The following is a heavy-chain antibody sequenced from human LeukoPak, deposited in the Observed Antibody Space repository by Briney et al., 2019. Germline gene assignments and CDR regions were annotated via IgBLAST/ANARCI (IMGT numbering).Heavy chain of an antibody. V-gene: IGHV4-31*03. CDR2: IYHSGST. CDR3: ARAQDFYGSGSYYYYYYYGMDV. J-gene: IGHJ6*02. Sequence: PSGTLSLTCTVSGCTISSGGYYWSWIRQHPGKGREWIGYIYHSGSTYYNLSLKSRVTISVDTSKKQFSLKLSSVTDADTAVCYCARAQDFYGSGSYYYYYYYGMDVWGQGATVTASS. D-gene: IGHD3-10*01. CDR1: GCTISSGGYY.